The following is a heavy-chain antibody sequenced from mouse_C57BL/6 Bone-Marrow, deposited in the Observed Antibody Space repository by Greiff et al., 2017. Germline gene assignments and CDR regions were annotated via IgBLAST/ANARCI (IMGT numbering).Heavy chain of an antibody. CDR1: GYTFTSYG. J-gene: IGHJ2*01. Sequence: QVHVKQSGAELARPGASVKLSCKASGYTFTSYGISWVKQRTGQGLEWIGEIYPRSGNTYYNEKFKGKATLTADKSSSTAYMELRSLTSEDSAVYFCAGGSYYSIGGFDYWGQGTTLTVSS. V-gene: IGHV1-81*01. D-gene: IGHD2-5*01. CDR2: IYPRSGNT. CDR3: AGGSYYSIGGFDY.